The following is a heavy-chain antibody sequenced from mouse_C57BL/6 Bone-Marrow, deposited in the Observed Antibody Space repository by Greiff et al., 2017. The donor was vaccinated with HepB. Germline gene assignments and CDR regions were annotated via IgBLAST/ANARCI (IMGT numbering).Heavy chain of an antibody. CDR2: ISNGGGST. Sequence: EVKLVESGGGLVKPGGSLKLSCAASGFTFSDYYMYWVRQTPEKRLEWVAYISNGGGSTYYPDTVKGRFTISRDNAKNTLYLQMSRLKSEDTAMYYCARRPLRRGYFDVWGTGTTVTVSS. J-gene: IGHJ1*03. D-gene: IGHD1-2*01. CDR1: GFTFSDYY. CDR3: ARRPLRRGYFDV. V-gene: IGHV5-12*01.